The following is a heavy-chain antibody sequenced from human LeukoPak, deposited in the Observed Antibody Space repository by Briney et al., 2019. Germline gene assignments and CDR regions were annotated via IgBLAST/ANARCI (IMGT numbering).Heavy chain of an antibody. J-gene: IGHJ4*02. Sequence: GGSLRLSCAASGFTFNNAWMSWVRQAPGKGLEWVGRIKSKTDGGTTDYAGTVKGRFTISRDDSKKTLYLQMNSLKTEDTAVYYCTTDIVVVPAGMRGYWGQGTLVTVSS. V-gene: IGHV3-15*01. D-gene: IGHD2-2*01. CDR1: GFTFNNAW. CDR3: TTDIVVVPAGMRGY. CDR2: IKSKTDGGTT.